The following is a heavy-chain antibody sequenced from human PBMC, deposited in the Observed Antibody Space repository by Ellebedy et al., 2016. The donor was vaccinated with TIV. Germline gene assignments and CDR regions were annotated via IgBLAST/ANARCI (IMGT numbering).Heavy chain of an antibody. CDR1: GYTFTSYA. CDR2: INPNGGGT. Sequence: ASVKVSXXASGYTFTSYAMHWVRQAPGQRLEWMGWINPNGGGTNYAQNFQGRVTMTRDTSISTAYMELSRLRSDDTAVYYCARDFRATGSGSYLLFDYWGQGTLVTVSS. CDR3: ARDFRATGSGSYLLFDY. V-gene: IGHV1-2*02. D-gene: IGHD3-10*01. J-gene: IGHJ4*02.